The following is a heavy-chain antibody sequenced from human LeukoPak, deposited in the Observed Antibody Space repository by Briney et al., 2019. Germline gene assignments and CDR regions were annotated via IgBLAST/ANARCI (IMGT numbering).Heavy chain of an antibody. Sequence: GGSLRLSCAASGFTFSSYAMSWVRQAPGKGLEWVSAISGSGGSTYYADSVKGRFTISRDNSKNTLYLQMNSLRAEDTAVYYCAEALYGDYYYYGMDVWGQGTTVTVSS. D-gene: IGHD4-17*01. V-gene: IGHV3-23*01. CDR3: AEALYGDYYYYGMDV. J-gene: IGHJ6*02. CDR2: ISGSGGST. CDR1: GFTFSSYA.